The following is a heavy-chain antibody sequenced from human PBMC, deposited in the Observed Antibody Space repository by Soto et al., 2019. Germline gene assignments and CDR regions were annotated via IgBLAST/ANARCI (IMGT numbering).Heavy chain of an antibody. CDR1: GFTFSGSA. J-gene: IGHJ4*02. D-gene: IGHD3-3*01. CDR3: TRHDHDFWSGYSGSPYYFDY. V-gene: IGHV3-73*01. CDR2: IRSKANSYAT. Sequence: EVQLVESGGGLVQPGGSLKLSCAASGFTFSGSAMHWVRQASGKGLEWVGRIRSKANSYATAYAASVKGRFTISRDDSKNTAYLQMNSLKTEDTAVYYCTRHDHDFWSGYSGSPYYFDYWGQGTLVTVSS.